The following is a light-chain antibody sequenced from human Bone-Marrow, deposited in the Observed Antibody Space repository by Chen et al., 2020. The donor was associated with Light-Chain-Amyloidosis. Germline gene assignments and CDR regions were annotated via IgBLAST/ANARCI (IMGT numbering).Light chain of an antibody. V-gene: IGLV2-23*02. CDR3: CAYDDVKASWV. J-gene: IGLJ3*02. Sequence: QSVLTQPASVSGSPGQSITITCTGTSSVVGNHDIVSWYQQHPGKAPKFLIYEVTKRPSGVSNRFSGSKSGNTADLKISGLLAEDEADYYCCAYDDVKASWVFGGGTMLTVL. CDR2: EVT. CDR1: SSVVGNHDI.